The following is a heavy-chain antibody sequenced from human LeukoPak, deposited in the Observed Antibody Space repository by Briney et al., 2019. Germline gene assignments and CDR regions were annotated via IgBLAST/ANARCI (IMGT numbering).Heavy chain of an antibody. V-gene: IGHV4-4*07. CDR2: MYTSGST. Sequence: SETLSLTCTVSGGPISSYYWSWIRQPAGKGLEWIGRMYTSGSTNYNPSLRSRVTMSVDTSKNQFSLKLSSVTAADTAVYYCARSLQYSSGWYPRYYFDYWGQGTLVTVSS. J-gene: IGHJ4*02. D-gene: IGHD6-19*01. CDR1: GGPISSYY. CDR3: ARSLQYSSGWYPRYYFDY.